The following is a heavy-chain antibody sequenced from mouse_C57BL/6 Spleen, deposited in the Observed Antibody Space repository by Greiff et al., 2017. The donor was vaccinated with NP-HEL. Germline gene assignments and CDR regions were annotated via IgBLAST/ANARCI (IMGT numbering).Heavy chain of an antibody. Sequence: EVQLQQSGAELVRPGASVKLSCTASGFNIKDDYMHWVKQRPEQGLEWIGWIDPENGDTEYASKFQGKATITADTSSNTAYLQLSSLTSEDTAVYYCTNSHSSGPWFAYWGQGTLVTVSA. CDR3: TNSHSSGPWFAY. J-gene: IGHJ3*01. D-gene: IGHD3-2*02. CDR1: GFNIKDDY. CDR2: IDPENGDT. V-gene: IGHV14-4*01.